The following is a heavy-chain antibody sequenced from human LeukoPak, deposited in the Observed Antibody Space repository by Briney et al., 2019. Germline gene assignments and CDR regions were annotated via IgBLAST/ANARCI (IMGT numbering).Heavy chain of an antibody. CDR1: GGSISSYY. Sequence: PSETLSLTCTVSGGSISSYYWSWIRQPPGKGLEWIGNISNSGNTNYNPSLKSRVTISVDKSKNQFSLKLSSVTAADTAVYYCATCTTNCYGWFHVWGQGTMVTVSS. V-gene: IGHV4-59*03. J-gene: IGHJ3*01. CDR3: ATCTTNCYGWFHV. D-gene: IGHD2-2*01. CDR2: ISNSGNT.